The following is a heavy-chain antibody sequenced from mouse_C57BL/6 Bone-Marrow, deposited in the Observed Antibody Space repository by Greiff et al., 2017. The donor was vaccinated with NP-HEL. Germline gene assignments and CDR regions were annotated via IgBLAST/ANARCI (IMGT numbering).Heavy chain of an antibody. CDR3: ARGVTEDY. Sequence: VQLKQPGAELVRPGSSVKLSCKASGYTFTSYWMHWVKRRPIQGLEWIGNIDPSDSETHYNQKFKDKATLTVDKSSSTAYMQLSSLTSEDSAVYYCARGVTEDYWGQGTTLTVSS. D-gene: IGHD2-2*01. CDR1: GYTFTSYW. V-gene: IGHV1-52*01. J-gene: IGHJ2*01. CDR2: IDPSDSET.